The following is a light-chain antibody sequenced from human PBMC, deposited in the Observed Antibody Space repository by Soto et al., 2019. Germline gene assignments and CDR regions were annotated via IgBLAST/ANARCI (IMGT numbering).Light chain of an antibody. CDR2: ENT. J-gene: IGLJ2*01. CDR1: SSNIGNHY. Sequence: QSVLTQPPSVSAAPGQKVTISCSGSSSNIGNHYVSWYQQLPGTAPKLLIYENTKRPSGIPDRFACSKSGTSATLGITGLQTGEEADYYCGTWASSLSAEVFGGGTKLTVL. CDR3: GTWASSLSAEV. V-gene: IGLV1-51*02.